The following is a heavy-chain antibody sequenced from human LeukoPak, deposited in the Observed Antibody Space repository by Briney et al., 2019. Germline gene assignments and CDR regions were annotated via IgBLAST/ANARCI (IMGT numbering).Heavy chain of an antibody. CDR2: IIPILGTA. Sequence: ASVKVSCKASGGTFSSYAISWVRQAPGQGLEWMGRIIPILGTANYAQKFQGRVTITADKSTSTAYMELSSLRSEDTAVYYCARAGSRWQLDLNYWGQGTLVTVSS. D-gene: IGHD6-6*01. CDR1: GGTFSSYA. CDR3: ARAGSRWQLDLNY. V-gene: IGHV1-69*04. J-gene: IGHJ4*02.